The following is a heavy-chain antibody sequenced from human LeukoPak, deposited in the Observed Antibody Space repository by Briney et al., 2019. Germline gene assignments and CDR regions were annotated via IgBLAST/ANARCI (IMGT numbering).Heavy chain of an antibody. CDR3: AKGGYCSGGSCYLYYFDY. J-gene: IGHJ4*02. Sequence: GGSLRLSRAASGFTFSSYAMSWVRQAPGKGLEWVSAISGSGGSTYYADSVKGRFTISRDNSKNTLYLQMNSLRAEDTAVYYCAKGGYCSGGSCYLYYFDYWGQGTLVTVSS. V-gene: IGHV3-23*01. D-gene: IGHD2-15*01. CDR1: GFTFSSYA. CDR2: ISGSGGST.